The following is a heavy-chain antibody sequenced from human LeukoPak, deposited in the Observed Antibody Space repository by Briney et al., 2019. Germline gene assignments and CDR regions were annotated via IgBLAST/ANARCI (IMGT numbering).Heavy chain of an antibody. D-gene: IGHD5-12*01. Sequence: GESLQISCMASGYSFTSYWIGWLRQMPGKGLEWLGIIYPGDSDTRYSPSFQGQVTISVDKSISTAYLQWSSLKAADTAMYYCASRLVATISPDYDAFDIWGQGTMVTVSS. J-gene: IGHJ3*02. CDR3: ASRLVATISPDYDAFDI. CDR2: IYPGDSDT. V-gene: IGHV5-51*01. CDR1: GYSFTSYW.